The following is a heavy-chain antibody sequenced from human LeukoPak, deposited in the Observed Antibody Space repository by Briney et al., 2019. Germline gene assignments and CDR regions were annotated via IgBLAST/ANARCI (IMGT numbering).Heavy chain of an antibody. J-gene: IGHJ4*02. CDR1: GGSISSSY. V-gene: IGHV4-59*12. D-gene: IGHD6-13*01. Sequence: SETLSLTCTVSGGSISSSYWSWIRQPPGKGLEWIGDIYHSESTNYNPSLKSRVTISVDTSKNQFSLKLSSVTAADTAVYYCAREIAAAGDYWGQGTLVTVSS. CDR3: AREIAAAGDY. CDR2: IYHSEST.